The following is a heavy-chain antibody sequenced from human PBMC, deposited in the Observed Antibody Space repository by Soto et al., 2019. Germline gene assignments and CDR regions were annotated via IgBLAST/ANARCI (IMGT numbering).Heavy chain of an antibody. CDR1: GGSISSSSYY. V-gene: IGHV4-39*01. CDR2: IYYSGST. D-gene: IGHD3-3*01. CDR3: ATRHYYDFWSGYYTGLNWFDP. Sequence: PSKTLSLTCTVSGGSISSSSYYWGWIRQPPGKGLEWIGSIYYSGSTYYNPSLKSRVTISVDTSKNQFSLKLSSVTAADTAVYYCATRHYYDFWSGYYTGLNWFDPWGQGTLVTVSS. J-gene: IGHJ5*02.